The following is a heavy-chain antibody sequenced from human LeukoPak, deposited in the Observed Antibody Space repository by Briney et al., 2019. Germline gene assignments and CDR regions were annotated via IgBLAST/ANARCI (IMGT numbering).Heavy chain of an antibody. CDR3: ARRSDHSFDY. V-gene: IGHV5-51*01. CDR2: IYPGDSNT. Sequence: GESLKISCQASGYTFTGYWIAWVRQMPGKGLEWMGIIYPGDSNTRYTPSFQGQVTISADKSISTAYLQWSSLKASDTAMYYCARRSDHSFDYWGQGTLVTVSS. D-gene: IGHD4-11*01. CDR1: GYTFTGYW. J-gene: IGHJ4*02.